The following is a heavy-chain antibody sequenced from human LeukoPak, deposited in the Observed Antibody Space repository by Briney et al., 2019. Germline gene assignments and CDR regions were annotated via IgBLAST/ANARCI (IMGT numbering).Heavy chain of an antibody. Sequence: ALVKVSCKTSGYTFSNYGISWVRQAPGQGLEWMGWITAYNGNRLYAQRFQGRITLTTDTSTSTSYMELRGLEYDDTAIYYCARDNDKVVDHWGQGTLVTVSS. D-gene: IGHD1-1*01. V-gene: IGHV1-18*01. CDR3: ARDNDKVVDH. CDR1: GYTFSNYG. J-gene: IGHJ4*01. CDR2: ITAYNGNR.